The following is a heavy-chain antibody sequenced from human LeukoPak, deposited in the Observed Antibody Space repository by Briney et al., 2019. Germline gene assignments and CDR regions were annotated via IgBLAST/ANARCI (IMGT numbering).Heavy chain of an antibody. Sequence: SETLSLTCAVYGGSFSGYYWSWIRQPPGKGLEWIGEINHSGSTNYNPSLKSRVTISVDTSKNQFSLKLSSVTAADTAVYYCARGVYSGYENYWGQGTLVTVSP. CDR3: ARGVYSGYENY. V-gene: IGHV4-34*01. CDR1: GGSFSGYY. CDR2: INHSGST. D-gene: IGHD5-12*01. J-gene: IGHJ4*02.